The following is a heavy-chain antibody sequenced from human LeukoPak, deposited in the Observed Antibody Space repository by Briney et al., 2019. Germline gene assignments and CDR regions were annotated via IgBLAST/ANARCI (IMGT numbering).Heavy chain of an antibody. Sequence: ASVKVSCKASGYTFTDHYMHWVRQAPGQGLEWMGWIHTISGGTNFAQKFQDRVTMTRDTSISTIYMSLNNLRFDDTAVYYCARDFNWGPDYWGQGTLVTVSS. D-gene: IGHD7-27*01. CDR3: ARDFNWGPDY. CDR1: GYTFTDHY. J-gene: IGHJ4*02. CDR2: IHTISGGT. V-gene: IGHV1-2*02.